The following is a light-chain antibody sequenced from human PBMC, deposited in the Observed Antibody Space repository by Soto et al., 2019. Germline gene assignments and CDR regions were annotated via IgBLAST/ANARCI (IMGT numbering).Light chain of an antibody. CDR3: QQYGSSPWT. V-gene: IGKV3-20*01. J-gene: IGKJ1*01. CDR2: GAS. CDR1: ESVASNY. Sequence: EIVLTQSPGTLSLSPGETATLSCRASESVASNYLAWYQQKPGQAPRLLVYGASTRATGIPDRFSGSGSGPDFTLSITRLQPEDCAVYICQQYGSSPWTSGQGTKVEIK.